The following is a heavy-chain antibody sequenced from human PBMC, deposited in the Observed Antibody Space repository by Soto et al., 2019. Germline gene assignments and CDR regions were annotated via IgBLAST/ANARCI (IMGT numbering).Heavy chain of an antibody. CDR3: ARFPGGNYDGFDH. CDR2: ISHSGST. Sequence: QVQLQQWGAGLLKPSETLSLTCGVYGGSFSGHYWSWIRQPPGKGLEWIGEISHSGSTSSNPSLNSRVTISVDPSTNQFSLRLSSVTAADTAVYYCARFPGGNYDGFDHWGQGTLVTFSS. D-gene: IGHD3-16*01. J-gene: IGHJ4*02. V-gene: IGHV4-34*02. CDR1: GGSFSGHY.